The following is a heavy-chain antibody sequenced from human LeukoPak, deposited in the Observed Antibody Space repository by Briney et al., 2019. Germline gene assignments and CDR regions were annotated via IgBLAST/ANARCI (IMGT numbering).Heavy chain of an antibody. Sequence: GGSLRLSCAASGFTFSSYGMHWVRQVPGKGLEWVAFISSRGTSTFYADSVKGRFTISRDTAKKSLDLQMTSLRADDTAAYYCVRGTDCSATTCYPLSAFDYWGQGTLVTVSS. CDR1: GFTFSSYG. CDR3: VRGTDCSATTCYPLSAFDY. CDR2: ISSRGTST. J-gene: IGHJ4*02. V-gene: IGHV3-21*04. D-gene: IGHD2-8*02.